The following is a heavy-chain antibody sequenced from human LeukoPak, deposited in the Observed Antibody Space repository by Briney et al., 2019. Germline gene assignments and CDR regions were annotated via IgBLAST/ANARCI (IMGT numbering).Heavy chain of an antibody. D-gene: IGHD3-22*01. CDR1: GGTFSSYA. CDR3: ARVAATMIVVGGDDAFDI. CDR2: IIPILGIA. V-gene: IGHV1-69*04. J-gene: IGHJ3*02. Sequence: ASVKVSCKASGGTFSSYAISWVRQAPGQGLEWMGRIIPILGIANYAQKFQGRVTITADKSTSTAYMELSSLRSEDTAVYYCARVAATMIVVGGDDAFDIWGQGTMVTVSS.